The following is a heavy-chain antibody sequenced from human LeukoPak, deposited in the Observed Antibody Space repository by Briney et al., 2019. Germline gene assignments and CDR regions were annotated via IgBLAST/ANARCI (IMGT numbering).Heavy chain of an antibody. J-gene: IGHJ4*02. V-gene: IGHV3-23*01. D-gene: IGHD1-26*01. Sequence: PGGSLRLSCAASGFTFSRYAMSWVRQPPGKGLELVSRISGRGDTTNYADSVKGRFTISRDNSRDTLYLQMNSLRAEDTAVYYCASLYSDYGDYWGQGALVTVSS. CDR1: GFTFSRYA. CDR2: ISGRGDTT. CDR3: ASLYSDYGDY.